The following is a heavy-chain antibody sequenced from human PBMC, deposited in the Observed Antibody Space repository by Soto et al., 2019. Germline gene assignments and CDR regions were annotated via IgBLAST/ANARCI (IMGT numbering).Heavy chain of an antibody. CDR1: GDSVSSNSAA. J-gene: IGHJ5*02. V-gene: IGHV6-1*01. Sequence: SQTLSLTCAISGDSVSSNSAAWNWIRQSPSRGLEWLGRTYYRSKWYNDYAVSVKSRITLNPDTSKNQFSRQLNSVTPEDTAVYYCAREYSSGWNTGWFEPWAQGTLVTVSS. D-gene: IGHD6-19*01. CDR3: AREYSSGWNTGWFEP. CDR2: TYYRSKWYN.